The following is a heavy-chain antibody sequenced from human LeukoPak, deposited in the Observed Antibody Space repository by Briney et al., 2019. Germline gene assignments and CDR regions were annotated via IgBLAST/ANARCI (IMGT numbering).Heavy chain of an antibody. D-gene: IGHD6-13*01. V-gene: IGHV3-23*01. Sequence: GKSLRLSCAASGFSFSSYAMTWVRQAPGKGLEWVSTISSSGDSTYYADSVKGRFTISRDNSKSTLYLQMNSLRAEDTAVYYCAKATFASSWNLYFDSWGQGTLVTVSS. CDR3: AKATFASSWNLYFDS. CDR1: GFSFSSYA. J-gene: IGHJ4*02. CDR2: ISSSGDST.